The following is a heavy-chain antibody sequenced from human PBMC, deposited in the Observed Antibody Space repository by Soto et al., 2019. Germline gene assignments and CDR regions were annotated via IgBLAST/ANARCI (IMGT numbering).Heavy chain of an antibody. D-gene: IGHD3-22*01. CDR2: ISYSGST. CDR3: ARDYRSSSYYDRNYFDC. J-gene: IGHJ4*02. Sequence: SETLSLTCTVSGGSISSYYWSWIRQPPGKGLEWIGYISYSGSTNYNPSLKSRVTISVDTSKNQFSLKLNSVTAADTAMYYCARDYRSSSYYDRNYFDCWGQGTLVTVSS. CDR1: GGSISSYY. V-gene: IGHV4-59*01.